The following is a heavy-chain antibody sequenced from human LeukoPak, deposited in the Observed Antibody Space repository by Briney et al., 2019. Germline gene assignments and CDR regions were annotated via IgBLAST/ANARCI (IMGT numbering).Heavy chain of an antibody. V-gene: IGHV4-39*01. CDR2: IFYSGIT. CDR3: ARRLLVGATLYFDY. J-gene: IGHJ4*02. Sequence: SETLSLTCTVSGGSIGSSDYYWGWIRQPPGKGLEWIGSIFYSGITYYNPSLQSRVTISVDTSKNQFSLTLSSVTAADTAVYYCARRLLVGATLYFDYWGQGTLVTVSS. D-gene: IGHD1-26*01. CDR1: GGSIGSSDYY.